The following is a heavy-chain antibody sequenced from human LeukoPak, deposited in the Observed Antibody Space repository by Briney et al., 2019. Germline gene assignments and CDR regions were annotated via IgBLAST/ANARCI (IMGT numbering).Heavy chain of an antibody. Sequence: PGESLRLSCAASGFTFSNHAMSWVRQATGKGLEWVSVIGTSGDTYYAGSVKGRFTISRENAKNSLYLQMNSLTAGDTAVYFCSRVGSSGWPNYFDSWGQGTLVTVSS. CDR2: IGTSGDT. CDR1: GFTFSNHA. V-gene: IGHV3-13*04. D-gene: IGHD6-19*01. J-gene: IGHJ4*02. CDR3: SRVGSSGWPNYFDS.